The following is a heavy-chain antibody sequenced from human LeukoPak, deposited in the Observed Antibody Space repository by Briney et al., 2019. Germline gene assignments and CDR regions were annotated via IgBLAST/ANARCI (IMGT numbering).Heavy chain of an antibody. V-gene: IGHV1-24*01. Sequence: ASVKVSCKVSGYTLTELSMHWVRQAPGKGLEWMGGFDPEDGETIYAQKFQGRVTMTEDTSTGTAYMELSSLRSEDTAVYYCATGIAAAGIYRSNDYWGQGTLVTVSS. CDR3: ATGIAAAGIYRSNDY. CDR2: FDPEDGET. J-gene: IGHJ4*02. CDR1: GYTLTELS. D-gene: IGHD6-13*01.